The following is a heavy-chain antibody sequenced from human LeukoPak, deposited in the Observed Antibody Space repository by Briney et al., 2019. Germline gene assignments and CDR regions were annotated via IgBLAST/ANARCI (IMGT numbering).Heavy chain of an antibody. J-gene: IGHJ4*02. CDR2: IYYSGST. CDR3: ARDISDYGSGGYYFDY. Sequence: SETLSLTCTVSGGSISNYYRNWIRQPPGKGLEWIGYIYYSGSTKYNPSLKSRVTISVDTSKNQFSLKLSSLSAADTAVYYCARDISDYGSGGYYFDYWGQGTLVTVSS. V-gene: IGHV4-59*01. D-gene: IGHD3-10*01. CDR1: GGSISNYY.